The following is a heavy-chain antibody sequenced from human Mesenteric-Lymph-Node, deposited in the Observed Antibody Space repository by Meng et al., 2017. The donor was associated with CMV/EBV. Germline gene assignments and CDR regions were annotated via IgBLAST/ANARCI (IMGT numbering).Heavy chain of an antibody. D-gene: IGHD3-10*01. CDR3: ARGRVEYYGSGSYFGDNWFDP. Sequence: SETLSLTCTVSGGSISSSSYYWGWIRQPPGKGLEWIGSIYYSGSTYYNPSLKSRVTISVDTSKNQFSLKLSSVTAADTAVYYCARGRVEYYGSGSYFGDNWFDPWGQGTLVTVSS. V-gene: IGHV4-39*07. CDR1: GGSISSSSYY. CDR2: IYYSGST. J-gene: IGHJ5*02.